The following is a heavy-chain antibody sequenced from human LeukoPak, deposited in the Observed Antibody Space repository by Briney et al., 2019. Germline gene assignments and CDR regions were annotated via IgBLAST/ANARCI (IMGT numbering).Heavy chain of an antibody. CDR3: ARVTVNWGSGYYFDY. V-gene: IGHV4-59*01. D-gene: IGHD7-27*01. CDR2: IYYSGST. CDR1: GGSISSYY. Sequence: PSETLSLTCTVSGGSISSYYWSWIRQPPGKGLEWIGYIYYSGSTNYNPSLKSRVTISVDTSKNQFSLKLSSVTAADTAVYYCARVTVNWGSGYYFDYWGQGTLVTVSS. J-gene: IGHJ4*02.